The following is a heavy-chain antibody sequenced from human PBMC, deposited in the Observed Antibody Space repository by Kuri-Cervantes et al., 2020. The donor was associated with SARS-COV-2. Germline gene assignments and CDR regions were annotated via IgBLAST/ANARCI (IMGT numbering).Heavy chain of an antibody. D-gene: IGHD6-6*01. CDR3: ARLQSIAASFDY. CDR1: GGSFSDYY. V-gene: IGHV4-34*01. J-gene: IGHJ4*02. CDR2: INHSGNT. Sequence: GSLRLSCAVYGGSFSDYYWSWVRQPPGKGLEWIGEINHSGNTNYDPSLKSRVTISIDTSKNQFSLKLSSVTAADTAVYYCARLQSIAASFDYWGQGTLVTVSS.